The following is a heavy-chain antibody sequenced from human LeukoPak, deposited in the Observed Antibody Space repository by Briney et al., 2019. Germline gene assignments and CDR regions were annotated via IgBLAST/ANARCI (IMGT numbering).Heavy chain of an antibody. D-gene: IGHD4-17*01. CDR3: AKGMTTVTTRGSFDC. J-gene: IGHJ4*02. CDR1: GFNFNSYV. Sequence: GGSLRFSCAASGFNFNSYVMSWVCQTPGRGLEWVSVISGSSGTTYYADSVRGRFTISRDNSKNTLYLQMNSLRAEDAAVYYCAKGMTTVTTRGSFDCWGQGTLVTVFS. V-gene: IGHV3-23*01. CDR2: ISGSSGTT.